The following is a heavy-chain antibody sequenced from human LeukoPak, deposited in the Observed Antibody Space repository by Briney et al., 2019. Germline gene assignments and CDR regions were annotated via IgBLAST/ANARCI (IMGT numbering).Heavy chain of an antibody. Sequence: ASVKVSCKASGYTFTSYDINRVRQATGQGLEWMGWMNPNSGNTGYAQKFQGRVTITRNTSISTAYMELSSLRSEDTAVYYCARVHCSSTSCYLNWFDPWGQGTLVTVSS. CDR1: GYTFTSYD. J-gene: IGHJ5*02. V-gene: IGHV1-8*03. D-gene: IGHD2-2*01. CDR3: ARVHCSSTSCYLNWFDP. CDR2: MNPNSGNT.